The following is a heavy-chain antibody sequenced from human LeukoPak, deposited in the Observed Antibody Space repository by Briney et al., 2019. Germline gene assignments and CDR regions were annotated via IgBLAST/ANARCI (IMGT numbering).Heavy chain of an antibody. Sequence: PSETLSLTCTVSGGSISSYYWSWIRQPPGKGLEWIGYIYYSGSTNYNPSLKSRVTISVDTSKNQFSLKLSSVTAADTAVYYCARVETDISSGWYSYYYMDVWGKGTTVTVSS. J-gene: IGHJ6*03. CDR3: ARVETDISSGWYSYYYMDV. CDR2: IYYSGST. V-gene: IGHV4-59*01. D-gene: IGHD6-19*01. CDR1: GGSISSYY.